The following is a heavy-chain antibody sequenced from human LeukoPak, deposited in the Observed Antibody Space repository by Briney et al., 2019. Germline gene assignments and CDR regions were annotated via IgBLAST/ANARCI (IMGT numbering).Heavy chain of an antibody. CDR1: GFTFSSYG. V-gene: IGHV3-30*02. Sequence: GGPLRLSCAASGFTFSSYGMHWVRQAPGKGLEGGAFIRYDGSNKYYADSVKGRFTISRDNSKNTLYLQMNSLRAEDTAVYYCAKDRYYYYYMDVWGKGTTVTVSS. CDR2: IRYDGSNK. CDR3: AKDRYYYYYMDV. J-gene: IGHJ6*03.